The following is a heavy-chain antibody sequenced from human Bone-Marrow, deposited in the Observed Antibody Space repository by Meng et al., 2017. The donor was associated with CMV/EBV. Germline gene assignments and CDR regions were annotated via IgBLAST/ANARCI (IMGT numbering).Heavy chain of an antibody. CDR2: IYSSGST. Sequence: GSLRLSCTASGCSISSSSYYWGWIRQPPGRGLEWFGSIYSSGSTYYNPSFKSRVTISVDTSKTQFSLKLSSVTAADTAVYYCAIYCSSTSCWGYYFDYWGQGTLVTVSS. J-gene: IGHJ4*02. D-gene: IGHD2-2*01. CDR3: AIYCSSTSCWGYYFDY. CDR1: GCSISSSSYY. V-gene: IGHV4-39*07.